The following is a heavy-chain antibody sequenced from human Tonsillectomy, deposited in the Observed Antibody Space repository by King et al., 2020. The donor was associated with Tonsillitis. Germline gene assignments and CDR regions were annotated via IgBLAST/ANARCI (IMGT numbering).Heavy chain of an antibody. V-gene: IGHV3-23*04. CDR2: ISASGDDT. CDR1: GFTFTTYA. J-gene: IGHJ5*02. D-gene: IGHD3/OR15-3a*01. CDR3: AKITDFDFRLDP. Sequence: VQLVESGGGLVQPGGSLRLSCAASGFTFTTYAMSWVRQAPGKGLEWVSSISASGDDTYYADSVEGRFTISRDNSKNTLFLQVNTLRAEDTAVYYCAKITDFDFRLDPWGQGTLVTVSS.